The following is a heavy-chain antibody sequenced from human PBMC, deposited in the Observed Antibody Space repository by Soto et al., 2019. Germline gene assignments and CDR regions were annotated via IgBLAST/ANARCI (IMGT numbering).Heavy chain of an antibody. CDR2: ISGSGGST. V-gene: IGHV3-23*01. J-gene: IGHJ6*03. D-gene: IGHD3-10*01. CDR1: GFTFSSYA. Sequence: PGGSLRLSCAASGFTFSSYAMSWVRQAPGKGLEWVSAISGSGGSTYYADSVKGRFTISRDNSKNTLYLQMNSLRAEDTAVYYCAKDPYGSGSYVLYYMDVWGKGTTVTVSS. CDR3: AKDPYGSGSYVLYYMDV.